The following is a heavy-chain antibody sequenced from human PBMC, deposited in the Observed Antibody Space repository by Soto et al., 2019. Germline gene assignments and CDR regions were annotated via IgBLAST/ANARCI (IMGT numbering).Heavy chain of an antibody. CDR2: IYYSGST. Sequence: QVQLQESGPGLVKPSQTLSLTCTVSGGSISSGGYYWSWIRQHPGKGLEWIGYIYYSGSTYYNPSLKSRVTISVDTSKNQVSLKLSSVTAADTAVYYCVRGMEVTTAYYMDVWGKGTTVTVSS. CDR3: VRGMEVTTAYYMDV. J-gene: IGHJ6*03. V-gene: IGHV4-31*03. CDR1: GGSISSGGYY. D-gene: IGHD4-17*01.